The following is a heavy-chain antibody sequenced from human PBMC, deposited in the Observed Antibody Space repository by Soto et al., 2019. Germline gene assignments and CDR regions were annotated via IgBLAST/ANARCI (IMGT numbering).Heavy chain of an antibody. V-gene: IGHV1-18*01. CDR2: ISAYNGNT. CDR1: GYTFTSYG. J-gene: IGHJ4*02. Sequence: QVQLVQSGAEVKKPGASVKVSCKASGYTFTSYGISWVRQAPGQGLEWMGWISAYNGNTKYAQKLQGRVTMTKDTSPSTAYRELRSLRSDDTDVYYCATSNCRGGSCYSYYFAYWGQGTLVTVSS. CDR3: ATSNCRGGSCYSYYFAY. D-gene: IGHD2-15*01.